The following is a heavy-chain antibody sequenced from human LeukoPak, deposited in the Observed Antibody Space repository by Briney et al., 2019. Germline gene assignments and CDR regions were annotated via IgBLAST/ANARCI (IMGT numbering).Heavy chain of an antibody. Sequence: PSETLSLTCTVSGGSISGYYWSWIRQPAGKGLEWIGRIYASGSINYNPSLQSRVTMSLDTSKNQFSLQLSSVTAANTAVYYCAGSRRRGYSDYGGQGTLVTVSS. D-gene: IGHD6-25*01. CDR2: IYASGSI. V-gene: IGHV4-4*07. CDR1: GGSISGYY. CDR3: AGSRRRGYSDY. J-gene: IGHJ4*02.